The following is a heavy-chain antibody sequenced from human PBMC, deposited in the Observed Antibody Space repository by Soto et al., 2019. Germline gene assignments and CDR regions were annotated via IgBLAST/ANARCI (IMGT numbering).Heavy chain of an antibody. J-gene: IGHJ5*02. Sequence: QLQLQESGPGLVKPSETLSLTCTVSGGSISSSSYYWGWIRQPPGKGLEWIGSIYYSGSTYYNPSLKSRVTISVDTSKNQFSLKLSSVTAADTAVYYCARPDFPREGVAGPGWFDPWGQGTLVTVSS. D-gene: IGHD6-19*01. CDR1: GGSISSSSYY. CDR3: ARPDFPREGVAGPGWFDP. V-gene: IGHV4-39*01. CDR2: IYYSGST.